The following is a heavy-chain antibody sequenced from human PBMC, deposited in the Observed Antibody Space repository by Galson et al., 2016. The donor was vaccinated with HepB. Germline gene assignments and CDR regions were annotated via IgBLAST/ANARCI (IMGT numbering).Heavy chain of an antibody. CDR1: GFTFSRHA. CDR3: AKEPFKGGSYSEN. V-gene: IGHV3-23*01. J-gene: IGHJ4*02. Sequence: SLRLSCAASGFTFSRHAMSWVRQTPGRGLEWVAAISENGGRTWYADSVKGRLTISRDNSKNTLYLQMNSLRAEDSAVYYCAKEPFKGGSYSENWGQGTLVTVSS. D-gene: IGHD1-26*01. CDR2: ISENGGRT.